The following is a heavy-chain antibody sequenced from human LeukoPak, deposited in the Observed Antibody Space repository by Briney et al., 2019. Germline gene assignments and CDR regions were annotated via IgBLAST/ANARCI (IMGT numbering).Heavy chain of an antibody. CDR3: ARVGATTGNYYYYYMDV. V-gene: IGHV3-21*01. CDR1: GFTFSSYS. J-gene: IGHJ6*03. Sequence: GGSLRLSCAASGFTFSSYSMNWVRQAPGKGLEWVSSISSSSSYIYYADSVKGRFTISRDNSKNTLYLQMNSLRAEDTAVYYCARVGATTGNYYYYYMDVWGKGTTVTVSS. D-gene: IGHD1-26*01. CDR2: ISSSSSYI.